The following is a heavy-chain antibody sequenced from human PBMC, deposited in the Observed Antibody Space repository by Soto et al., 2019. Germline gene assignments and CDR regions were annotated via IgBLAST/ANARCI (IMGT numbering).Heavy chain of an antibody. V-gene: IGHV1-18*01. CDR3: ARVTMNRGVIIGTYYSYGMDL. D-gene: IGHD3-10*01. CDR1: GYTFTNYD. Sequence: GASVKVSCKASGYTFTNYDISWVRQAPGQGLEWMGWISDYKKSTNYAQKFQGRVTMTTDTSTSTAYMELMSLRSDDTAVYYCARVTMNRGVIIGTYYSYGMDLWGQGTTVTVS. CDR2: ISDYKKST. J-gene: IGHJ6*02.